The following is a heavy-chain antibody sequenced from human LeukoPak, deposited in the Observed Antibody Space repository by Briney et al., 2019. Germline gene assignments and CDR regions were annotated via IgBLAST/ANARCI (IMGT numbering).Heavy chain of an antibody. D-gene: IGHD5-12*01. J-gene: IGHJ4*02. V-gene: IGHV4-59*01. Sequence: SETLSLTCTVSGGSISSYYWSWIRQPPGKGLEWIGYIYYSGSTNYNPSLKSRVTISVDTSKNQFSLKLSSVTAADTAVYYCAREKRRGYSGYEFDYWGQGTLVTVSS. CDR1: GGSISSYY. CDR2: IYYSGST. CDR3: AREKRRGYSGYEFDY.